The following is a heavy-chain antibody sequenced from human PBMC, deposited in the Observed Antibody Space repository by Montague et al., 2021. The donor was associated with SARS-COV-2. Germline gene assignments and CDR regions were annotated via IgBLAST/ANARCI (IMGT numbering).Heavy chain of an antibody. V-gene: IGHV4-39*01. J-gene: IGHJ4*02. Sequence: SETLSLTCTVSGDSVRSSDHYWGWIRQPPGKGLEWLGIVYYSGYTYYNPSVKGRVTISIDASKNQFSLKLNSLTATDTAIYHCARRRLREDYFDFWGQGTLLTVSS. CDR1: GDSVRSSDHY. CDR3: ARRRLREDYFDF. D-gene: IGHD4-17*01. CDR2: VYYSGYT.